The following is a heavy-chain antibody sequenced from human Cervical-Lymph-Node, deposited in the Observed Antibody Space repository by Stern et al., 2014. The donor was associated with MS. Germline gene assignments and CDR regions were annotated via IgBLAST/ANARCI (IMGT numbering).Heavy chain of an antibody. CDR2: ISGSGHTI. D-gene: IGHD2-15*01. CDR1: GFTFSSYT. V-gene: IGHV3-48*02. CDR3: ARSRCTGGSCRGGFDY. J-gene: IGHJ4*02. Sequence: MQLVQSGGGLVQPGGSLRLSCAASGFTFSSYTLNWVRQAPGKGLEWVLDISGSGHTISYADSVKGRFTISRDNAKNSLYLQMNSLREEDTAVYYCARSRCTGGSCRGGFDYWGQGTLVTVSS.